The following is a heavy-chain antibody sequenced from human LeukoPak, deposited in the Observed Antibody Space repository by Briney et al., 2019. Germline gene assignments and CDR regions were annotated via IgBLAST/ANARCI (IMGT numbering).Heavy chain of an antibody. Sequence: SVKVSCKASGGTFSSYAISWVRQAPGQGLEWMGGIIPIFGTANYAQKFQGRVTITTDESTSTAYMELSSLRSEDTAVYYCARAFSGEVVPAAILDYYYMDVWGKGTTVTVSS. D-gene: IGHD2-2*02. CDR1: GGTFSSYA. CDR2: IIPIFGTA. CDR3: ARAFSGEVVPAAILDYYYMDV. V-gene: IGHV1-69*05. J-gene: IGHJ6*03.